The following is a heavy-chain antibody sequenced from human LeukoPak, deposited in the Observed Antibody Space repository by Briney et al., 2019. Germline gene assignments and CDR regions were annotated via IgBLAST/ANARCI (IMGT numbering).Heavy chain of an antibody. V-gene: IGHV3-15*01. CDR3: AKSQGVHLYYFDY. CDR1: GFTFSNVW. CDR2: IRRKTDGETT. J-gene: IGHJ4*02. D-gene: IGHD3-10*01. Sequence: GGSLRLSCAASGFTFSNVWMSWVRQVPGKGLEWVGRIRRKTDGETTDHAAPVKGRFTISRDDSKNTLYLQMNSLKTEDTAVYYCAKSQGVHLYYFDYWGQGTLVTVSS.